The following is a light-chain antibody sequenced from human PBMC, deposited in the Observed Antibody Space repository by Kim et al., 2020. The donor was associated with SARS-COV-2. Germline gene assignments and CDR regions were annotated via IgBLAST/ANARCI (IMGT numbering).Light chain of an antibody. CDR1: QSVTGNS. J-gene: IGKJ4*01. V-gene: IGKV3-20*01. CDR3: EQYDASPLT. CDR2: GAS. Sequence: IVLTQSPDTLSLSPGERATLSCRASQSVTGNSVAWYQQTPGQAPRPLIYGASTRTTGVPDRFSGSGSGTDFTLTINGLEPADVAVYYCEQYDASPLTFGGGTKVDIK.